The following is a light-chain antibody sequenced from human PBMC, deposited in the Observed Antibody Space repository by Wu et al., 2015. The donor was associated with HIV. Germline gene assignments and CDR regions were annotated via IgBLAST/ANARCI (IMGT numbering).Light chain of an antibody. Sequence: EIVLTQSPGTLSLSPGEGATLSCRASQSVSSSFLAWYQQTPGQAPRLLIYGASRRATGIPDRFSGSGSGTDFTLTISRLEPEDFAVYYCQQYGSSPGTFGQGTKLEIK. J-gene: IGKJ2*01. CDR2: GAS. V-gene: IGKV3-20*01. CDR1: QSVSSSF. CDR3: QQYGSSPGT.